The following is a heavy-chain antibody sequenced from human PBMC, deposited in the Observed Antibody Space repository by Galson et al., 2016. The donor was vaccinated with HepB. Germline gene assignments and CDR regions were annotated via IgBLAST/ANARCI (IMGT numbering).Heavy chain of an antibody. Sequence: SETLSLTCTVSGGSISSDSYYWGWIRQPPGKGLEWIGYIYYTGSPYYNPSLKSRVTISADTPKNQFSLKLNSMTAADTAVYYCAKPSLTRRYCFDCWVQGTLVTVSS. J-gene: IGHJ4*02. CDR1: GGSISSDSYY. V-gene: IGHV4-39*01. CDR2: IYYTGSP. CDR3: AKPSLTRRYCFDC.